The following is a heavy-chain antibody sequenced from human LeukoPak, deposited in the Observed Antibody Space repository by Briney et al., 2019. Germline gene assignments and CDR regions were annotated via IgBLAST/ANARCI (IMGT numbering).Heavy chain of an antibody. Sequence: PSETLSLTCAVYGGSFSGYYWSWIRQPPGKGLEWIGEINHSGSTNYNPSLKSRVTISVDTSKSQFSLKLSSVTAADTAVYYCARVRRLGSGSYMGLKYYYYMDVWGKGTTVTVSS. D-gene: IGHD3-10*01. CDR2: INHSGST. V-gene: IGHV4-34*01. J-gene: IGHJ6*03. CDR1: GGSFSGYY. CDR3: ARVRRLGSGSYMGLKYYYYMDV.